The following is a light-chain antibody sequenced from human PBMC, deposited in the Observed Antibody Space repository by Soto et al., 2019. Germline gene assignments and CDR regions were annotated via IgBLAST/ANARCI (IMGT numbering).Light chain of an antibody. CDR1: SSNIGNNY. CDR3: GTWDSSLSAGRWV. V-gene: IGLV1-51*02. Sequence: QSVLTQPPSVSAAPGQKVTISCSGSSSNIGNNYVSWYQQLPGTAPKLLIYENNKRPSGIPDRFSGSKSGTSATLGITGLQTGDEADYYCGTWDSSLSAGRWVFGRGTKLTVL. J-gene: IGLJ3*02. CDR2: ENN.